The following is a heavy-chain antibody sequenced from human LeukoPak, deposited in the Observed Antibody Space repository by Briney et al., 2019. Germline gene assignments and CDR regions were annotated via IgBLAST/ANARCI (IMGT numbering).Heavy chain of an antibody. CDR2: IKQDGSEK. CDR1: GFTFNSYW. J-gene: IGHJ4*02. D-gene: IGHD1-14*01. CDR3: ARDVAYNTFDY. V-gene: IGHV3-7*01. Sequence: GGSLRLSCATSGFTFNSYWMNWVRQAPGKGLEWVADIKQDGSEKYYVDSVKGRFTISRDDAKNSLYLQMNSLRVEDTAVYYCARDVAYNTFDYWGQGTLVTVSS.